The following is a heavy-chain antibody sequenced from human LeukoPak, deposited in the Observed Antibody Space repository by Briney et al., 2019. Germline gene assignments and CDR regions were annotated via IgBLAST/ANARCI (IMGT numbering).Heavy chain of an antibody. CDR3: ARGEDWFVP. J-gene: IGHJ5*02. CDR1: GGSISSYY. CDR2: IYYSGST. V-gene: IGHV4-59*01. Sequence: SETLSLTCTVSGGSISSYYWSWIRQPPGKGLEWIGYIYYSGSTNYNPSLKSRVTISVDTSKNQFSLKLSSVTAADTAVYYCARGEDWFVPWGQGTLVTVSS.